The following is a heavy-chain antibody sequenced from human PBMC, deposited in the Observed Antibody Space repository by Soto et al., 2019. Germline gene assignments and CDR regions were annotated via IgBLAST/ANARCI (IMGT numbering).Heavy chain of an antibody. Sequence: QVQLVESGGGVVQPGRSLTLSCAASGFPFTSYAIHWVRQAPGKGLEWVAVISHDGGIKHYADSVKGRVTISRDNSKNTLYLQMNSLRDEDTAVYHCAGEHDALDVWGQGSTVTVAS. CDR2: ISHDGGIK. J-gene: IGHJ6*02. CDR3: AGEHDALDV. CDR1: GFPFTSYA. D-gene: IGHD1-1*01. V-gene: IGHV3-30-3*01.